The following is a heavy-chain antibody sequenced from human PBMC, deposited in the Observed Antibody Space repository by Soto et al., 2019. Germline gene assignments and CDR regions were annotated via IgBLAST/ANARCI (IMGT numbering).Heavy chain of an antibody. CDR2: INPNSGGT. J-gene: IGHJ6*02. V-gene: IGHV1-2*02. Sequence: ASVKVSCKASGYTFTGYYMHWVRQAPGQGLEWMGWINPNSGGTNYAQKFQGRVTMTRDTSISNAFMELSRLRFDDTAVYYCVRCRSPGDFYSGLDVWGQGTTVTVSS. CDR1: GYTFTGYY. CDR3: VRCRSPGDFYSGLDV.